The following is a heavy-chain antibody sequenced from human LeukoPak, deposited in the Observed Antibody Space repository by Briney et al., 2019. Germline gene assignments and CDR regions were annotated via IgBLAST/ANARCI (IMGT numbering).Heavy chain of an antibody. CDR3: ARGPLYPGGHDAFDI. J-gene: IGHJ3*02. CDR1: GFTFSDYY. Sequence: GGSLRLSXAASGFTFSDYYMSWIRQAPGKGLEWVSYISSSGSTKYYADSVKGRFTISRDNAKNSLYLQMNSLRAEDTAVYYCARGPLYPGGHDAFDIWGQGTMVTVSS. D-gene: IGHD2-8*01. CDR2: ISSSGSTK. V-gene: IGHV3-11*04.